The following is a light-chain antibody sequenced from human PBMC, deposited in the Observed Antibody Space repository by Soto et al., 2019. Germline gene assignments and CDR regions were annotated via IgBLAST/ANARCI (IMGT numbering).Light chain of an antibody. V-gene: IGLV1-44*01. CDR1: SSNIGSHT. Sequence: QSVLTQPPSASGTPGQTIAISCSGGSSNIGSHTVNWYQQLPGTAPRLLLYSNTQRPSGVPDRFSGSKSGTSASLAISGLQSEYEGDYYCAAWDDSPNGVVFGGGTKLTVL. CDR3: AAWDDSPNGVV. J-gene: IGLJ2*01. CDR2: SNT.